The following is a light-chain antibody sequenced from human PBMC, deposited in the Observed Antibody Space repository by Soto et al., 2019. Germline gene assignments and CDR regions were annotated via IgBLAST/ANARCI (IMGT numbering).Light chain of an antibody. CDR1: SSVVGGYNY. J-gene: IGLJ1*01. Sequence: QSVLTQPASVSGSPGQSITVSCTGTSSVVGGYNYVSWYQQHPGKVPQLMIYDVSNRPSGVSNRFSGSKSGNTASLTISGLQAEDEADYYCSSYTSSNTYVFGTGTKVTVL. V-gene: IGLV2-14*01. CDR2: DVS. CDR3: SSYTSSNTYV.